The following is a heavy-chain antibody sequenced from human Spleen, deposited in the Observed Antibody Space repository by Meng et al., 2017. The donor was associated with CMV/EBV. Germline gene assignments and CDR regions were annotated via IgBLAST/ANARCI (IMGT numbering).Heavy chain of an antibody. J-gene: IGHJ6*02. D-gene: IGHD6-13*01. Sequence: ASVKVSCKASGYTFTGYYMHWVRQAPGQGLEWMGWINPNSGGTNYAQKFQGRVTMTRDTSISTAYMELSRLRSDDTAVYYCARDFYTSSWYLYCYYYGMDVWGQGTTVTVSS. CDR3: ARDFYTSSWYLYCYYYGMDV. CDR1: GYTFTGYY. V-gene: IGHV1-2*02. CDR2: INPNSGGT.